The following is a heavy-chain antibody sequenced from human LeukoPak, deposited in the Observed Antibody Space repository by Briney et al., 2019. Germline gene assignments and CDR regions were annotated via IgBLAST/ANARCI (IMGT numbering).Heavy chain of an antibody. Sequence: GGSLRLSCAASGFTFSSYAMHWVRQAPGKGLEYFSAIISNGGSTYYANSVKGRFTISRDNSKNTLYLQMGSLRAEDMAVYYCARADYYDSSGPTFPFDYWGQGTLVTASS. V-gene: IGHV3-64*01. J-gene: IGHJ4*02. CDR1: GFTFSSYA. CDR2: IISNGGST. CDR3: ARADYYDSSGPTFPFDY. D-gene: IGHD3-22*01.